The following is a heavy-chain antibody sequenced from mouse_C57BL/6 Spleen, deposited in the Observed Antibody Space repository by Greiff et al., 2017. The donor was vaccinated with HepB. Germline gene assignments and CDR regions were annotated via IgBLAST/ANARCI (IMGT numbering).Heavy chain of an antibody. CDR1: GYSITSGYD. Sequence: DVKLQESGPGMVKPSQSLSLTCTVTGYSITSGYDWHWIRHFPGNKLEWMGYISYSGSTNYNPSLKSRISITHDTSKNHFFLKLNSVTTEDTATYYCAREFNYYGSSYYFDVWGTGTTVTVSS. D-gene: IGHD1-1*01. J-gene: IGHJ1*03. V-gene: IGHV3-1*01. CDR3: AREFNYYGSSYYFDV. CDR2: ISYSGST.